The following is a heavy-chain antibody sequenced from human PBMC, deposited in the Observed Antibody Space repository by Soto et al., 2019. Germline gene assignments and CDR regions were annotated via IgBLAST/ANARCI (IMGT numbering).Heavy chain of an antibody. Sequence: SETLSLTCTVSGGSISSYYWSWIRQPPGKGLEWIGYIYYSGITNYNPSLKSRVTISVDTSKNQFSLKLSSVTAADTAVYYCARCKSNYYYGMDVWGQGTTVTVSS. CDR3: ARCKSNYYYGMDV. J-gene: IGHJ6*02. CDR1: GGSISSYY. V-gene: IGHV4-59*01. CDR2: IYYSGIT.